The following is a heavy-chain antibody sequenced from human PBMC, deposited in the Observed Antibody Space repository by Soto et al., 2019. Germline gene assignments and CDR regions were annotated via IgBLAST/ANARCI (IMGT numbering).Heavy chain of an antibody. CDR2: IILALGTP. V-gene: IGHV1-69*01. CDR3: GRYCTNTKCRGGYYLDL. CDR1: GDSFTNYA. J-gene: IGHJ5*02. Sequence: QVLLVQSGAEMKQPGSSVSVSCKASGDSFTNYAFTWVRQAPGQGPEWLGGIILALGTPPYSQRFQGRLTITAEESSSTVYMELGSLRLDDTAVYYCGRYCTNTKCRGGYYLDLWGQGTLLTVAS. D-gene: IGHD2-8*01.